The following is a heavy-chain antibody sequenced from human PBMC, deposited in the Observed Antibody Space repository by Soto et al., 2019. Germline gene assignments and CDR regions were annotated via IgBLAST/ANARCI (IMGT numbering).Heavy chain of an antibody. J-gene: IGHJ4*02. CDR1: GFTFSTFS. CDR2: ISYDGSDK. Sequence: QVQLVESGGGVVQPGRCLRLSCATSGFTFSTFSMHWVRQAPGKGLEWVAHISYDGSDKDYADSVKGRFTISRDNSDNTLFLQMNSLTSEDTGVYYCARGPESGDFWGQGTLVTVPS. D-gene: IGHD1-26*01. CDR3: ARGPESGDF. V-gene: IGHV3-30*04.